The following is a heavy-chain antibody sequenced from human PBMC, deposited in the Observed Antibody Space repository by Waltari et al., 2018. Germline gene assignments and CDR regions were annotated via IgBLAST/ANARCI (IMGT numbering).Heavy chain of an antibody. V-gene: IGHV3-48*03. Sequence: EEQLVESGGGLVQPGGSLRLSCAASGFPFSNYHMNWVRQSPVKGLEWLLYSHNDGSIMHYADAVRGRFTISRDNAKNSLYLQMNSLRDEDTAGYYCARDSLVPAAHFDLWGLGTLVTVSS. D-gene: IGHD2-2*01. J-gene: IGHJ4*02. CDR1: GFPFSNYH. CDR3: ARDSLVPAAHFDL. CDR2: SHNDGSIM.